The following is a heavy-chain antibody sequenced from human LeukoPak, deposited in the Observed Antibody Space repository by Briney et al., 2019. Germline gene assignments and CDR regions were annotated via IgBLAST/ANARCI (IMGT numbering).Heavy chain of an antibody. D-gene: IGHD4-17*01. CDR1: GYTFTSYG. CDR2: ISAYNGNT. V-gene: IGHV1-18*01. CDR3: ARAALRGPTTEFWYFDL. Sequence: ASVKVSCKASGYTFTSYGISWVRQAPGQGLEWMGWISAYNGNTNYAQKLQGRVTMTTDTSTSTAYMELRSLRSDDTAVYYCARAALRGPTTEFWYFDLWGRGTLVTVSS. J-gene: IGHJ2*01.